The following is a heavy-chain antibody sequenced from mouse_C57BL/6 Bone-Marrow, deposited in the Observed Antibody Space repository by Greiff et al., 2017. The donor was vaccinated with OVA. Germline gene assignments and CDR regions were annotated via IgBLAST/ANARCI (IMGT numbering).Heavy chain of an antibody. CDR1: GYAFSSSW. CDR2: IYPGDGDT. J-gene: IGHJ2*01. D-gene: IGHD2-3*01. CDR3: AGLLLYYFDY. Sequence: VKLQQSGPELVKPGASVKISCKASGYAFSSSWMNWVKQRPGKGLEWIGRIYPGDGDTNYNGKFKGKATLTADKSSSTVYMQLSSLTSEDSAVYFCAGLLLYYFDYWGQGTTLTVSS. V-gene: IGHV1-82*01.